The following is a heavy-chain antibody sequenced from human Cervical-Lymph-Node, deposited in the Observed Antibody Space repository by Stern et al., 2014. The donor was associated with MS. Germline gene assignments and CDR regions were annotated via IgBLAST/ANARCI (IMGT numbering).Heavy chain of an antibody. CDR1: GYTFTGSY. D-gene: IGHD2-2*01. CDR3: ARGRVPADTRGNDWFDP. V-gene: IGHV1-2*06. J-gene: IGHJ5*02. CDR2: INPNSGGS. Sequence: VQLVESGAEVKKPGASVNVSCKASGYTFTGSYLHWVRQAPGQGLEYMGRINPNSGGSNYAQKFQGRVTMTGDTSISTAYMELSRLRSDDTAVYYCARGRVPADTRGNDWFDPWGQGTLVTVSS.